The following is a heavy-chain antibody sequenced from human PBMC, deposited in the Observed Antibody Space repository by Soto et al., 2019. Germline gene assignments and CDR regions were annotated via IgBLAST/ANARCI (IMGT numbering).Heavy chain of an antibody. CDR2: IYYTGST. Sequence: SETLSLTCIVSGGSINNYYWSWIRQSPGKGLEWMGDIYYTGSTNYNPSLESRVTISMDTSKNRFSLMLSSVTAADTATYFCARHFGGNANKFFFEYWGQGALVTVSS. D-gene: IGHD2-15*01. CDR3: ARHFGGNANKFFFEY. J-gene: IGHJ4*02. V-gene: IGHV4-59*08. CDR1: GGSINNYY.